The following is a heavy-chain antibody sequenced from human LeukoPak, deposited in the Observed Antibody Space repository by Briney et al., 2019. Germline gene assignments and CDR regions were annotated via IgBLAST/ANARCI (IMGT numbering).Heavy chain of an antibody. Sequence: GGSLRLSCVASEFTFSNYWMHWVRQAPGKGLEWVASIKQDGSEKYYVDSVKGRFTISRDNANNSLDLQMNSLRAEDTAVYYCARGRRRSPTYYFDYWGQGTLVTVSS. CDR2: IKQDGSEK. J-gene: IGHJ4*02. CDR1: EFTFSNYW. CDR3: ARGRRRSPTYYFDY. V-gene: IGHV3-7*01.